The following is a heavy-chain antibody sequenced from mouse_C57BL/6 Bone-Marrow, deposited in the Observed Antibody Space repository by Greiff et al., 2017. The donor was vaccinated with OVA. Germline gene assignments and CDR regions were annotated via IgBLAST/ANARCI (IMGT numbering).Heavy chain of an antibody. Sequence: VQLQQSGPVLVKPGASVKMSCKASGYTFTDYYMNWVKQSHGKSLEWIGVINPYNGGTSYNQKFKGKATLTVDKSSSTAYMELKSLTSEDSAVYYCARGTAQATDYFYYWGQGTTLTVSS. D-gene: IGHD3-2*02. CDR1: GYTFTDYY. J-gene: IGHJ2*01. V-gene: IGHV1-19*01. CDR3: ARGTAQATDYFYY. CDR2: INPYNGGT.